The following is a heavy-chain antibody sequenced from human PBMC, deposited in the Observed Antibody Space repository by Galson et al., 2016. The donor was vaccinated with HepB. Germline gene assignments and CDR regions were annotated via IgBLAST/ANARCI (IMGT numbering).Heavy chain of an antibody. V-gene: IGHV5-51*01. CDR2: VYPGDSQT. Sequence: QSGAEVKEPGQSLKISCMASGYTFTNSWIGWVRQMPGKGLEWMGIVYPGDSQTRYSPSFQGPVIISADKSINTAFLQWSSLKASDSAMYYCARSLNYSNYVNWGQGTLVTVSS. CDR1: GYTFTNSW. CDR3: ARSLNYSNYVN. J-gene: IGHJ4*02. D-gene: IGHD4-11*01.